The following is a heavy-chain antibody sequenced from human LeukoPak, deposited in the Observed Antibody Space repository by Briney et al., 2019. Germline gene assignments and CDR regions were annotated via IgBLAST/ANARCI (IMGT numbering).Heavy chain of an antibody. CDR2: INPNSGGT. V-gene: IGHV1-2*02. CDR3: ARDGGGSGYDWEDYYYGMDV. D-gene: IGHD5-12*01. J-gene: IGHJ6*02. CDR1: GYTFTGYY. Sequence: EASVKVSCKASGYTFTGYYMHWVRQAPGQGLEWMGWINPNSGGTNYAQKFQGRITMTRDTSISTAYMELSRLRSDDTAVYYCARDGGGSGYDWEDYYYGMDVWGQGTTVTVSS.